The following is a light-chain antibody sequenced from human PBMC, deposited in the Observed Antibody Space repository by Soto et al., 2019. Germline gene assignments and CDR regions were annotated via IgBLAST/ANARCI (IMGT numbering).Light chain of an antibody. CDR1: SSNIGSNY. V-gene: IGLV1-47*01. Sequence: QSVLTQPPSASGTPGQRVTISCSGSSSNIGSNYVYWYQQLPGTAPKLHIYRNNQRPSGVPDRFSGSKSGTSPSLAISGLRSEDEADYYCAAWDDSLSGDVFGTGTKLTVL. CDR2: RNN. J-gene: IGLJ1*01. CDR3: AAWDDSLSGDV.